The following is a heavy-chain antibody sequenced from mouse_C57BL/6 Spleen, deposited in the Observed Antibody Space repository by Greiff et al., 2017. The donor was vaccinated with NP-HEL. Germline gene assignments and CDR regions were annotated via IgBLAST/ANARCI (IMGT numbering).Heavy chain of an antibody. CDR2: IYPSDSET. CDR3: ARWGDSSGYIAY. Sequence: QVQLKQPGAELVRPGSSVKLSCKASGYTFTSYWMAWVKQRPGQGLEWIGNIYPSDSETHYNQKFKDKATLTVDKSSSTAYMQLSSLTSEDSAVYYCARWGDSSGYIAYWGQGTLVTVSA. J-gene: IGHJ3*01. CDR1: GYTFTSYW. D-gene: IGHD3-2*02. V-gene: IGHV1-61*01.